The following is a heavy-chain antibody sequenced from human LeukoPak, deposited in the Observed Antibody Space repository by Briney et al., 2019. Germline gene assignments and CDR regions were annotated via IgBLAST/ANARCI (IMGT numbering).Heavy chain of an antibody. D-gene: IGHD3-22*01. CDR2: ISGSGGST. V-gene: IGHV3-23*01. J-gene: IGHJ6*02. CDR3: ARDNYYDSSGYYYYYGMDV. Sequence: GGSLRLSCTASGFTFSSYAMSWVRQAPGKGLEWVSAISGSGGSTHYADSVKGRFTISRDNSKNTLYLQMNSLRAEDTAVYYCARDNYYDSSGYYYYYGMDVWGQGTTVTVSS. CDR1: GFTFSSYA.